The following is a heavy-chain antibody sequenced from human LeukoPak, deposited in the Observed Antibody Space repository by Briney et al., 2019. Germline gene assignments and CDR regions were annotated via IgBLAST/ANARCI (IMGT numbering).Heavy chain of an antibody. Sequence: GGSLRLSCTASGFTSGDHAMSWVRQAPGKGLEWVSTIYSGGSTYYADSVKGRFIISRDSSTNTLYLRMNSLRAEDTAVYFCATDGGYRYNYFDSWGQGTLVTVSS. CDR1: GFTSGDHA. J-gene: IGHJ4*02. D-gene: IGHD5-18*01. V-gene: IGHV3-53*01. CDR2: IYSGGST. CDR3: ATDGGYRYNYFDS.